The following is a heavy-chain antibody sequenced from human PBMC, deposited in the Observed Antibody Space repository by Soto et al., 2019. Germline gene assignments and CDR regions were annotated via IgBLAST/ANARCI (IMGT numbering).Heavy chain of an antibody. D-gene: IGHD1-7*01. J-gene: IGHJ5*02. CDR3: ARVGEELLWLPTLDP. CDR2: IIPIFGTA. V-gene: IGHV1-69*01. Sequence: QVQLVQSGAEVKKPGSSVKVSCKASGGTFSSYAISWVRQAPRQGLEWMGGIIPIFGTANYAQKFQGRVTITADESTSTAYMELSSLRSEDTAVYYCARVGEELLWLPTLDPWGQGTLVTVSS. CDR1: GGTFSSYA.